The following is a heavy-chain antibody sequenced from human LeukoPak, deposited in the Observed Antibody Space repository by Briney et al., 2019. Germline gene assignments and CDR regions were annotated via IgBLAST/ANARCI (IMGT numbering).Heavy chain of an antibody. CDR1: GGSISSGGYY. Sequence: PSETLSLTCTVSGGSISSGGYYWSWIRQPPGKGLEWIGYIYHSGSTYYNPSLKSRVTISVDRSKNQFSLKLSSVTAADTAVYYCARGRFLEWLLPFDYWGQGTLVTVSS. V-gene: IGHV4-30-2*01. CDR2: IYHSGST. J-gene: IGHJ4*02. D-gene: IGHD3-3*01. CDR3: ARGRFLEWLLPFDY.